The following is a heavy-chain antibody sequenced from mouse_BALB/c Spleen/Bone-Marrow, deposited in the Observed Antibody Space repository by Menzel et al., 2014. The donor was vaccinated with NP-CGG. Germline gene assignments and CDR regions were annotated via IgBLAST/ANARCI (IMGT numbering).Heavy chain of an antibody. J-gene: IGHJ3*01. CDR1: GYTFTDYN. CDR3: AIITTATGAY. D-gene: IGHD1-2*01. Sequence: VQLKESGPELVKPGASVKIPCKASGYTFTDYNMDWVKQSHGKSLEWIGDINPNNGGTIYNQKFKGKATLTVDKSSSTAYMELRSLTSEDTAVYYCAIITTATGAYWGQGTLVTVSA. CDR2: INPNNGGT. V-gene: IGHV1-18*01.